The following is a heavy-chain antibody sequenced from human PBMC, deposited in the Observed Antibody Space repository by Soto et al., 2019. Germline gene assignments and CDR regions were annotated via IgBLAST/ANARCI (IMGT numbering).Heavy chain of an antibody. V-gene: IGHV4-59*01. J-gene: IGHJ4*02. CDR2: IYYSGST. D-gene: IGHD2-15*01. Sequence: PSETLSLTCTVSGGSISSYYWSWIRQPPGKGLEWIGYIYYSGSTNYNPSLKSRVTISVDTSKNQFSLKLSAVTAADTAVYYCARDHYSNYYFDYWGQGTLVTVSS. CDR1: GGSISSYY. CDR3: ARDHYSNYYFDY.